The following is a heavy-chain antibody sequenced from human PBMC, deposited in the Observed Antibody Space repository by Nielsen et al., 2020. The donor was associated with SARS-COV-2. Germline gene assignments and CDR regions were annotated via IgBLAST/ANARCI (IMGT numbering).Heavy chain of an antibody. V-gene: IGHV4-34*01. CDR3: ARWVGRSVGATTVYYYGMDV. J-gene: IGHJ6*02. Sequence: SNTLTSTCAVHGGSLRGYYWSGFRKPPGKGLKWIGEINHRGRTNDNPSLKSRVTISVDTSKNTFSLKLSSVSAAATAVYNCARWVGRSVGATTVYYYGMDVWGQGTTVTVSS. D-gene: IGHD1-26*01. CDR1: GGSLRGYY. CDR2: INHRGRT.